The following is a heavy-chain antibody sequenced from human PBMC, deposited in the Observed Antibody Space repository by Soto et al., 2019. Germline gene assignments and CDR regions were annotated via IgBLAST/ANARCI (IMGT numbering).Heavy chain of an antibody. CDR2: MNPNSGNT. CDR3: ASAHYGSGSYYNPAQLRPHAFDI. CDR1: GYTFTSYD. J-gene: IGHJ3*02. V-gene: IGHV1-8*01. Sequence: VKVSCKASGYTFTSYDINWVRQATGQGLEWMGWMNPNSGNTGHAQKFQGRVTMTRNTSISTAYMELSSLRSEDTAVYHCASAHYGSGSYYNPAQLRPHAFDIWGQGTMVTVSS. D-gene: IGHD3-10*01.